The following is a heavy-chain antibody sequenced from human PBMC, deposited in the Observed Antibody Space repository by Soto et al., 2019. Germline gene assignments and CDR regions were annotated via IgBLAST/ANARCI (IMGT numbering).Heavy chain of an antibody. CDR3: AADRAYSSSWEIPVDYYYYYGMDV. CDR2: IVVGSGNT. D-gene: IGHD6-13*01. V-gene: IGHV1-58*01. J-gene: IGHJ6*02. Sequence: GASVKVSCKASGFTFTSSAVQWVRQARGQRLEWIGWIVVGSGNTNYAQKFQERVTITRDMSTSTAYMELSSLRSEDTAVYYCAADRAYSSSWEIPVDYYYYYGMDVWGQGTTVTVSS. CDR1: GFTFTSSA.